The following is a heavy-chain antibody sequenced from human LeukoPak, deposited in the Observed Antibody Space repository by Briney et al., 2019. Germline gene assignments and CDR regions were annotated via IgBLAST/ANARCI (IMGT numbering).Heavy chain of an antibody. D-gene: IGHD3-10*01. Sequence: GGSLRLSCAVSGFIVNTYYMSWVRQAPGKGLEWVSIIYSDGSTYYADSVKGRFTISRDTSKNTLFLQMNSLRAEDTAVYYCARMVRGAMGYFDYWGQGTLVTVSS. CDR3: ARMVRGAMGYFDY. V-gene: IGHV3-53*01. CDR2: IYSDGST. J-gene: IGHJ4*02. CDR1: GFIVNTYY.